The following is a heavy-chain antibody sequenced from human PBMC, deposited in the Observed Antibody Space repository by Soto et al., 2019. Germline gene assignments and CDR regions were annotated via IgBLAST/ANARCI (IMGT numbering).Heavy chain of an antibody. V-gene: IGHV4-30-4*01. CDR3: ARSSKYDFWSGYYNFDY. Sequence: ASETLSLTCTVSGGSISSGDYYWSWIRQPPGKGLEWIGYIYYSGSTYYNPSPKSRVTISVDTSKNQFSLKLSSVTAADTAVYYCARSSKYDFWSGYYNFDYWGQGTPVTVSS. CDR2: IYYSGST. CDR1: GGSISSGDYY. J-gene: IGHJ4*02. D-gene: IGHD3-3*01.